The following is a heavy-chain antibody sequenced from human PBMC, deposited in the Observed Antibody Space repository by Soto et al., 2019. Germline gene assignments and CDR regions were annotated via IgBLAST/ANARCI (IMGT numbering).Heavy chain of an antibody. CDR1: GFTFSSYS. CDR2: ISSSSSYI. CDR3: ARDLDGDVNWCGP. D-gene: IGHD4-17*01. V-gene: IGHV3-21*01. J-gene: IGHJ5*02. Sequence: GGSLRLSCAASGFTFSSYSMNWVRQAPGKGLEWVSSISSSSSYIYYADSVKGRFTISRDNAKNSLYLQMNSLRAEDTAVYYCARDLDGDVNWCGPRGQGTLVTVSS.